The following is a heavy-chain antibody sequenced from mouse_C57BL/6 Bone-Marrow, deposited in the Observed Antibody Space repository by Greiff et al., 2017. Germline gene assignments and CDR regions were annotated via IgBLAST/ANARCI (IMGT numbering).Heavy chain of an antibody. CDR1: GFTFSDYG. J-gene: IGHJ4*01. V-gene: IGHV5-17*01. Sequence: EVKVVESGGGLVKPGGSLKLSCAASGFTFSDYGMHWVRQAPEKGLEWVAYISSGSSTIYYADTVKGRFTISRDKAKNTLFLQMTSLRSEDTAMYYCARSPTQCAMDYWGQGTSVTVSS. CDR2: ISSGSSTI. D-gene: IGHD2-10*01. CDR3: ARSPTQCAMDY.